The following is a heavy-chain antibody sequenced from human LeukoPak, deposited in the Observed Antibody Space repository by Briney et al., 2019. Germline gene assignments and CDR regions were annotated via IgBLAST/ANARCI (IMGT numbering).Heavy chain of an antibody. V-gene: IGHV4-34*01. Sequence: SETLSLTCAFYGGSFSGYYWSWIRQPPGKGLEWIGEINHSGSTNYNPSLKSRVTISVDTSKNQFSLKLSSVTAADTAVYYCARGGGLATIRYWGQGTLVTVSS. CDR1: GGSFSGYY. D-gene: IGHD5-12*01. CDR2: INHSGST. CDR3: ARGGGLATIRY. J-gene: IGHJ4*02.